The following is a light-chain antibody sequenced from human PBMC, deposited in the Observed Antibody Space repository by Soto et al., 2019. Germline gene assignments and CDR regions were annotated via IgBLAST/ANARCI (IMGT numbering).Light chain of an antibody. CDR1: QSISRTF. CDR2: GAS. Sequence: EIVLTQSPGTLSLSPGGRATLSCRATQSISRTFLAWYQQEPGQAPKLLIYGASSRATGIPDRSSGSGSGTDFTLTISRLEPEDFAVYCCQQYGSAGITFGQGTRLEIK. CDR3: QQYGSAGIT. V-gene: IGKV3-20*01. J-gene: IGKJ5*01.